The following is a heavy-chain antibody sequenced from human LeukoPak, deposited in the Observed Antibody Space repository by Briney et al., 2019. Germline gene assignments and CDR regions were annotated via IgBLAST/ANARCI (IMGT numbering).Heavy chain of an antibody. CDR2: INPSGGST. V-gene: IGHV1-46*01. CDR3: ARGPMRDRYNKFSPIGGY. CDR1: GYTFTSYY. J-gene: IGHJ4*02. Sequence: ASVKVSCKASGYTFTSYYMHWVRQAPGQGLEWMGIINPSGGSTSYAQKFQGRVTMTRDTSTSTVYMELSSLRSEDTAVYYCARGPMRDRYNKFSPIGGYWGQGTLVTVSS. D-gene: IGHD5-24*01.